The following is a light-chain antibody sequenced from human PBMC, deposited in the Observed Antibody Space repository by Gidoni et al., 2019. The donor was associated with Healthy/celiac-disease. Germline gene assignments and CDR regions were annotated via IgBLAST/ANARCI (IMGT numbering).Light chain of an antibody. CDR1: QSINSW. CDR2: QAS. CDR3: QQYNSYPWT. Sequence: DIQMTQSPSTLSASVGDRVTITCRASQSINSWLAWYQQRPGKAPKLLIYQASSLESGVPSRFRGSGSGTEFTLTISSPQPDDFATYYCQQYNSYPWTFGQGTKVEIK. V-gene: IGKV1-5*03. J-gene: IGKJ1*01.